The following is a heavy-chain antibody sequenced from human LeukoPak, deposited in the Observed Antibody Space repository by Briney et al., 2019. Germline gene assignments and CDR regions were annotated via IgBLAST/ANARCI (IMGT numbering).Heavy chain of an antibody. Sequence: SETLSLTCAVYGGSFSGYYWSWIRQPPGKGLEWIGEINHSGSTNYNPSLKSRVTISVDTSKNQFSLKLSSVTAADTAVYYCARQSGYSSSYLDYWGQGTLVTVSS. J-gene: IGHJ4*02. D-gene: IGHD6-6*01. CDR2: INHSGST. V-gene: IGHV4-34*01. CDR1: GGSFSGYY. CDR3: ARQSGYSSSYLDY.